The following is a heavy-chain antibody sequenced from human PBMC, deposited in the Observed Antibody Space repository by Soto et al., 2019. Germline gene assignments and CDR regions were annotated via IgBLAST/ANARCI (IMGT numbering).Heavy chain of an antibody. J-gene: IGHJ4*02. V-gene: IGHV1-69*02. CDR1: GGTFSSYT. Sequence: QVQLVQSGAEVKKSGSSVKVSCKASGGTFSSYTISWVRQAPGQGLEWMGRIIPILGIANYAQKFQGRVTITADKSTSTAYTELSSLRSEDTAVYYCAMDYCSSTSCYRDYWGQGTLVTVSS. CDR2: IIPILGIA. CDR3: AMDYCSSTSCYRDY. D-gene: IGHD2-2*02.